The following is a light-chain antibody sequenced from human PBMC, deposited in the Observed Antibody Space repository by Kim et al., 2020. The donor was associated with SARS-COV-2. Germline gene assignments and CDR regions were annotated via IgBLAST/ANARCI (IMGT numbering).Light chain of an antibody. CDR1: QSVSSSY. CDR3: KKYGSSHPLT. Sequence: EIVLTQSPGTLSLSPGERATLSCRASQSVSSSYLAWYQQKPGQAPRHLIYGASSRATGIPDRFSGSGSGTDFTLTISRLEPEDFAVYYCKKYGSSHPLTFGGGTKVDIK. V-gene: IGKV3-20*01. J-gene: IGKJ4*01. CDR2: GAS.